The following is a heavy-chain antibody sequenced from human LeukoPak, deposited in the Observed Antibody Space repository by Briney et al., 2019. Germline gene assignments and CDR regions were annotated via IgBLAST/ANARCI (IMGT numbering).Heavy chain of an antibody. D-gene: IGHD6-6*01. J-gene: IGHJ4*02. Sequence: GGSLRLSCAASEFTFSTYWMHWVRQAPGKGLVWVSRINSDGSSTNYADSVKGRFTISRDNAKNTLYLQMNSLSIEDTAVYYCARTGSSSSFDYWGQGTLVTVSS. CDR3: ARTGSSSSFDY. V-gene: IGHV3-74*01. CDR1: EFTFSTYW. CDR2: INSDGSST.